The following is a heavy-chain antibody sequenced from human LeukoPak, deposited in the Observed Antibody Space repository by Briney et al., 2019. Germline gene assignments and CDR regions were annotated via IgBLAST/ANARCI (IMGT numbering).Heavy chain of an antibody. V-gene: IGHV4-34*01. CDR2: INHSGST. CDR1: GGSFSGYY. CDR3: ARGRGTMIVVVPLDY. D-gene: IGHD3-22*01. J-gene: IGHJ4*02. Sequence: ASETLSLTCAVYGGSFSGYYWSWIRQPPGKGLGWIGEINHSGSTNYNPSLKSRVTISVDTSKNQFSLKLSSVTAADTAVYYCARGRGTMIVVVPLDYWGQGTLVTVSS.